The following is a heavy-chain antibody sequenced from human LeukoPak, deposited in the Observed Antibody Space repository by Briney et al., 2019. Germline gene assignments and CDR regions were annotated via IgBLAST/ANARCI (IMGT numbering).Heavy chain of an antibody. Sequence: GGSLRLSCAVSGFTFSSYWMHWVRQAPGKGLVWVSRIDRDGSRINYADSVKGRFAISRDNAKNSLYLQMNSLRAEDTAVYYCLRDLNWSLDQWGQGTLVTVSS. V-gene: IGHV3-74*01. D-gene: IGHD1-20*01. J-gene: IGHJ4*02. CDR2: IDRDGSRI. CDR1: GFTFSSYW. CDR3: LRDLNWSLDQ.